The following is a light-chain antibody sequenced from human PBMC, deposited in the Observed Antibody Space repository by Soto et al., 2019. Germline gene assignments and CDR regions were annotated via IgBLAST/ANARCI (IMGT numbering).Light chain of an antibody. V-gene: IGKV3-20*01. CDR1: QSVSSSY. Sequence: EIVLTQSPGTLSLSPGERATLSCRASQSVSSSYLAWYQQKPGQAPRLLIYGASSRATGIPDRFSGSGSGTDFNLTISRLETEDFAVYYCQQYGGSPPYTFGQGTKLKIK. CDR3: QQYGGSPPYT. CDR2: GAS. J-gene: IGKJ2*01.